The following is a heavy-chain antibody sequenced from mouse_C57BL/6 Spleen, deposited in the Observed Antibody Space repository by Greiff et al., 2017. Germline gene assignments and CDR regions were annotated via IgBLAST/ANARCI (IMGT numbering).Heavy chain of an antibody. J-gene: IGHJ3*01. D-gene: IGHD1-1*01. CDR3: ARNGYYGSSPLSY. Sequence: VQLQQPGAELVKPGASVKLSCKASGYTFTSYWMQWVKQRPGQGLEWIGEIDPSDSYTNYNQKFKGKATLTVDTSSSTAYMQLSSLTSEDSAVYYCARNGYYGSSPLSYWGQGTLVTVSA. V-gene: IGHV1-50*01. CDR1: GYTFTSYW. CDR2: IDPSDSYT.